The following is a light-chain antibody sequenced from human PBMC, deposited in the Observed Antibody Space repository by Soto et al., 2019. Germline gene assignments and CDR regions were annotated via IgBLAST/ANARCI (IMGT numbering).Light chain of an antibody. V-gene: IGKV3-11*01. CDR3: QQRSDWPST. Sequence: EIVLTQSPATLSLSPGERATLSCRASQSVSRYLAWYQQKPGQAPRLLIYDASNRATGIPARFSGSGSGTDFTLTISGLEPEECAVYYCQQRSDWPSTFGGGTKVQIK. J-gene: IGKJ4*01. CDR2: DAS. CDR1: QSVSRY.